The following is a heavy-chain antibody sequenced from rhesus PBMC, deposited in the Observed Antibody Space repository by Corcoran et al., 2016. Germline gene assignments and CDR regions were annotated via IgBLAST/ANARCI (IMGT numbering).Heavy chain of an antibody. CDR1: VGSVSSINW. CDR3: ARGVAAAGLFDV. D-gene: IGHD6-25*01. J-gene: IGHJ5-1*01. V-gene: IGHV4-65*01. CDR2: ISGSSGST. Sequence: QVPLQESGPGLVKPSATLSLTCAVSVGSVSSINWWSWIRPPPGNGLEWIGYISGSSGSTYYNPSLKSRGTISTDTSKNQVSLKLSSVTAADTAVYYCARGVAAAGLFDVWGPGVLVTVSA.